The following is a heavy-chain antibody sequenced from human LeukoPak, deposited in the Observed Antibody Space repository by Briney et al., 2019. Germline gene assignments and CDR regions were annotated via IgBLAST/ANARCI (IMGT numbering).Heavy chain of an antibody. CDR3: ARHCSGGNCLDF. V-gene: IGHV3-74*01. Sequence: GGSLRLSCAASGFTFSSYWMHWVRQAPGKGLVWVSLINIDESNTRYADSVKGRFTISRDNAKNTLYLQMNSLRAEDTAVYFCARHCSGGNCLDFWGQGTLVTVSS. J-gene: IGHJ4*02. CDR1: GFTFSSYW. CDR2: INIDESNT. D-gene: IGHD2-15*01.